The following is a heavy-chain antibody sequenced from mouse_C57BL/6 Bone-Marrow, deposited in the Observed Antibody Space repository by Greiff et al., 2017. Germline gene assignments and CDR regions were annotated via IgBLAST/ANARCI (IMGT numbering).Heavy chain of an antibody. Sequence: VQLQQPGAELVKPGASVKLSCKASGYTFTNYWMHWVKQRPGQGLEWIGMMHPNGGSPDYNEKFKSEATLSVDTSSNTAYLQLSSLTSEDTAVYYCSSFDGNYFDFWGQGTPLTVAS. CDR2: MHPNGGSP. CDR1: GYTFTNYW. D-gene: IGHD2-3*01. J-gene: IGHJ2*01. CDR3: SSFDGNYFDF. V-gene: IGHV1-64*01.